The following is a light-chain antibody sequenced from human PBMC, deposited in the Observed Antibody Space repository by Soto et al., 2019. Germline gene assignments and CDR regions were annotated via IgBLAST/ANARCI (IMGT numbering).Light chain of an antibody. CDR2: NAD. Sequence: DIPMSQSPSTLSATVGDRVTIHCRASQDINRWLAWYQQKPGKAPKILIYNADTLESGVPSRFSGSGSGTEFTLTISSLQPDDFATYYCQHYNSYSEAFGQGTKVDI. J-gene: IGKJ1*01. V-gene: IGKV1-5*01. CDR3: QHYNSYSEA. CDR1: QDINRW.